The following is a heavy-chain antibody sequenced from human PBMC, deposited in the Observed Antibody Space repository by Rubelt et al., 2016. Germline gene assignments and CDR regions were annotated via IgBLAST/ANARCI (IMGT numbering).Heavy chain of an antibody. D-gene: IGHD3-22*01. CDR1: GGSVSSRSYY. CDR3: ARDPHYDDSSGYRQYYGMDL. Sequence: QLQLQESGPGLVKPSETLSLTCSVSGGSVSSRSYYWGWIRQPPGKGLEWIGYVSYNGRTNSNPSLKVRVPISIDTSKSQFPLKRSAWTGEDTAVYCGARDPHYDDSSGYRQYYGMDLWGQGTTVTVSS. V-gene: IGHV4-39*07. J-gene: IGHJ6*02. CDR2: VSYNGRT.